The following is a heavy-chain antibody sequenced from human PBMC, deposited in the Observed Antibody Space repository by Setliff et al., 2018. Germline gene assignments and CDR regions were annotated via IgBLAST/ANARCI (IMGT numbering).Heavy chain of an antibody. CDR2: IYYSGST. CDR1: GYSISSSNYY. V-gene: IGHV4-39*07. CDR3: ARVKIAILPAAIDY. J-gene: IGHJ4*02. Sequence: SETLSLTCAVSGYSISSSNYYWGWIRQPPGKGLEWIGSIYYSGSTYYNPSLKSRVTISVDTSKNQFSLKLSPVTAADTAVYYCARVKIAILPAAIDYWGQGTLVTVSS. D-gene: IGHD2-2*01.